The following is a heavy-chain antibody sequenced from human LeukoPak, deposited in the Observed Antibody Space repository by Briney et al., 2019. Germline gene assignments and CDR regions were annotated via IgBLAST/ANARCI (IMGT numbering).Heavy chain of an antibody. CDR1: GYSFTSYT. Sequence: ASVKVSCKTSGYSFTSYTINWVRQAPGQGLEWMGWINPNSGGTNYAQKFQGRVTMTRDTSISTAYMELSRLRSDDTAVYYCARGGSWVRAFDIWGQGTMVTVSS. D-gene: IGHD6-13*01. V-gene: IGHV1-2*02. CDR3: ARGGSWVRAFDI. J-gene: IGHJ3*02. CDR2: INPNSGGT.